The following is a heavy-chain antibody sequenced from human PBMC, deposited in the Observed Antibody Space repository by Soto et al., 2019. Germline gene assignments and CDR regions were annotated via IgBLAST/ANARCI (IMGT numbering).Heavy chain of an antibody. CDR2: IYHSGST. J-gene: IGHJ6*02. D-gene: IGHD5-18*01. Sequence: PSETMSLTCAVSGGSISSSKWWSWVRQPPGRGLEWIGEIYHSGSTNYNPSLKSRVTISVDKSKNQFSLKLSSVTAADTAVYYCARDRIRRGYSFPYYYYGMDVWGQGTTVTVSS. V-gene: IGHV4-4*02. CDR1: GGSISSSKW. CDR3: ARDRIRRGYSFPYYYYGMDV.